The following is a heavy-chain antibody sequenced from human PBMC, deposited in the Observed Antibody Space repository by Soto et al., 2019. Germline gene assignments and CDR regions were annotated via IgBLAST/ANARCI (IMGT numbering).Heavy chain of an antibody. CDR3: ATESSEVRFDY. D-gene: IGHD1-1*01. V-gene: IGHV3-33*01. CDR1: GFTFITYG. Sequence: GGSLRLSCEASGFTFITYGMHWVRQAPGKGLEWVAVIWYDGSNTYYADSVKGRFTVSRDNSKNTLYLQMNSLRAEDTAVYYCATESSEVRFDYWGQGTLVTVSS. CDR2: IWYDGSNT. J-gene: IGHJ4*02.